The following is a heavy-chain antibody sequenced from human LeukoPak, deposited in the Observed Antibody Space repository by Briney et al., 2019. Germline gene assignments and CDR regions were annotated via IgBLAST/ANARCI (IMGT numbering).Heavy chain of an antibody. V-gene: IGHV1-18*01. Sequence: ASVKVSCKASGYTFTSYGISWVRQAPGQGLEWMGWISAYNGNTNYAQKLRGRVTMTTDTSTSTAYMELRSLRSDDTAVYYCARDPRSYDFWSGYLDYWGQGTLVTVSS. CDR1: GYTFTSYG. CDR3: ARDPRSYDFWSGYLDY. D-gene: IGHD3-3*01. J-gene: IGHJ4*02. CDR2: ISAYNGNT.